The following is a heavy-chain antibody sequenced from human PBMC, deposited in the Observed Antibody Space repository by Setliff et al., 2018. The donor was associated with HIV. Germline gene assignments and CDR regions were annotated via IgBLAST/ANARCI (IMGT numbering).Heavy chain of an antibody. V-gene: IGHV4-34*01. D-gene: IGHD1-7*01. CDR1: GGSFSNSY. Sequence: SETLSLTCALYGGSFSNSYWSWIRQPPGKGLEWIGEISHSGGTNYSPSLKSRITISLDTSKNQFSLKLSSVTAADTAVYYCARHRSGNWYCFGFDPWGQGTLVTVSS. CDR2: ISHSGGT. CDR3: ARHRSGNWYCFGFDP. J-gene: IGHJ5*02.